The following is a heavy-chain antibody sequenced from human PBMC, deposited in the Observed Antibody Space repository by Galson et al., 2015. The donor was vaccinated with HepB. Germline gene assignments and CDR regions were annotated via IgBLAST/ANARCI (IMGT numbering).Heavy chain of an antibody. J-gene: IGHJ4*02. D-gene: IGHD5/OR15-5a*01. V-gene: IGHV1-24*01. CDR2: FDAEEGET. CDR3: AMDIVSTLYPYDS. CDR1: GNTYTSYS. Sequence: SVKVSCKASGNTYTSYSIHWVRQAPGKGLEWMGGFDAEEGETIYAQRFQGRVTMTEDTSTDTAYMELNSLISQDTAVYFCAMDIVSTLYPYDSWGQGTLVTVSS.